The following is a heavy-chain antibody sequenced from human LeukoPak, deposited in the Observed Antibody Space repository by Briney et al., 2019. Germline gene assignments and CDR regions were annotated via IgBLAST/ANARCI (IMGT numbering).Heavy chain of an antibody. D-gene: IGHD2-2*01. CDR2: INAGNGNT. Sequence: EASVKVSCKASGYTFTSYAMHWVRQAPGQRLEWMGWINAGNGNTKYSQKLQGRVTMTTDTSTSTAYMELRSLRSDDTAVYYCARSITSWEGIFQHWGQGTLVTVSS. CDR1: GYTFTSYA. V-gene: IGHV1-3*01. J-gene: IGHJ1*01. CDR3: ARSITSWEGIFQH.